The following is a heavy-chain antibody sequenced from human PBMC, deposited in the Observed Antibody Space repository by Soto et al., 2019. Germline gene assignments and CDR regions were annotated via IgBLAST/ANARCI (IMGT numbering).Heavy chain of an antibody. V-gene: IGHV3-30*18. CDR2: ISYDGYNK. J-gene: IGHJ6*02. CDR3: VKAFYVVNPPAGFSYVTDV. D-gene: IGHD3-10*02. Sequence: PGGSLRLSCAASGFTFSSYAMPWVRQAPGKGLDWVAVISYDGYNKNYADSVKGRFTISRDNSKNTVYLQMISLRPEDRAVYYCVKAFYVVNPPAGFSYVTDVWGHGTTVSGSS. CDR1: GFTFSSYA.